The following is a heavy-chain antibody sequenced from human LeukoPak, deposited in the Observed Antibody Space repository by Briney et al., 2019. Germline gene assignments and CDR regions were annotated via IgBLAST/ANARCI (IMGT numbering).Heavy chain of an antibody. V-gene: IGHV3-7*05. CDR3: AKVKYAGYYFDY. CDR1: GFTFGGYW. D-gene: IGHD2-8*01. Sequence: GGSLRLSCAASGFTFGGYWMNWVRQAPGKGLEWVANIKEDGSEKYYVDSVEGRFTISRDNAKNSLYLQVNSLRADDTAVYYCAKVKYAGYYFDYWGQGTLVTVSS. CDR2: IKEDGSEK. J-gene: IGHJ4*02.